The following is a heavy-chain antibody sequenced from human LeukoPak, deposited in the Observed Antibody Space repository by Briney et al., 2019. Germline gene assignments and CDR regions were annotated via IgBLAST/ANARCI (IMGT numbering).Heavy chain of an antibody. CDR3: ARAPITDTGYSYGLWNFVFDP. V-gene: IGHV4-59*01. Sequence: PETLSLTCTVSGGSISSYYWSWIRQPPGKGLEWIGYIYYSGSTNYNPSLKSRVTISVDTSKNQFSLKLSSVTAADTAVYYCARAPITDTGYSYGLWNFVFDPWGQGTLVTVSS. CDR2: IYYSGST. CDR1: GGSISSYY. D-gene: IGHD5-18*01. J-gene: IGHJ5*02.